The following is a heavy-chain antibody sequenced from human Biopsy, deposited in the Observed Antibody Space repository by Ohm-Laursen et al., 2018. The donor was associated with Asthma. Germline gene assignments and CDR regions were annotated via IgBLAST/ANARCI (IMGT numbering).Heavy chain of an antibody. J-gene: IGHJ2*01. CDR1: GGSISSSNW. CDR2: IYHSGST. V-gene: IGHV4-4*02. CDR3: ARAIGTGDWYFDV. Sequence: TLSLTCAVSGGSISSSNWWSWVRQPPGKGLEWIGEIYHSGSTNYNPSLKSRVTISVAKSKNQFSLRLTSVTAADTAVYYCARAIGTGDWYFDVWGRGTLVTVSS. D-gene: IGHD1-1*01.